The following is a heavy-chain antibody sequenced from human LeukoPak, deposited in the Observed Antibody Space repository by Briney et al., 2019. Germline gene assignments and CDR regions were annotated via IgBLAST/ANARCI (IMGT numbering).Heavy chain of an antibody. V-gene: IGHV1-2*02. CDR2: INPNSGGT. J-gene: IGHJ6*03. CDR3: ARVYSGYYYYYMDV. Sequence: ASVKVSCKASGYTFTGYYMHWVRQAPGQGLEWMGWINPNSGGTNYAQKFQGRVTMTRDTSISTAYMELSRLRSDDTAVYYCARVYSGYYYYYMDVWGKGTTVTVSS. D-gene: IGHD1-26*01. CDR1: GYTFTGYY.